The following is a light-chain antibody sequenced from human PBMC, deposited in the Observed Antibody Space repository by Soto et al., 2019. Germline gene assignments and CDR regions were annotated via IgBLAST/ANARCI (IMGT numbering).Light chain of an antibody. J-gene: IGLJ2*01. CDR3: CAYAGSNSVV. CDR1: SSDVGGYNV. CDR2: EVS. V-gene: IGLV2-8*01. Sequence: QSAPTHPPSASGSTAHSDTSSCPGTSSDVGGYNVVSWYQEQPGKAPKLLIYEVSKRPSGVPGRFAGSKSGNAASLTVPGLQSEDEADYYGCAYAGSNSVVLGGGTKVTV.